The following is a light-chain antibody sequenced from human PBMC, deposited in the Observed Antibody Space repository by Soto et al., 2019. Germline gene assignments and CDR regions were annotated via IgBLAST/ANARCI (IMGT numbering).Light chain of an antibody. CDR3: SSFTSSSTFV. Sequence: QPALAQPASVSGSPGQSITISCTGTSSDVGLYDYVSWFQQQHPGKAPKLLIYDVSNWPSGVSDRFSGSKSGNTASLTISGLRAEDEADYYCSSFTSSSTFVFGAGTKVTVL. V-gene: IGLV2-14*03. CDR2: DVS. J-gene: IGLJ1*01. CDR1: SSDVGLYDY.